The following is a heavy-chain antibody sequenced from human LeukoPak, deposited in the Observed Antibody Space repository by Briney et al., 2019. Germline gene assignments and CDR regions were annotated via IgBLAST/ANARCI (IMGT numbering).Heavy chain of an antibody. Sequence: SETLSLTCAVYGGSFSGYYWGWIRQPPGKGLEWIGEINHSGSTNYNPSLKSRVTISVDTSKNQFSLKLSSVTAADTAVYYCARGRPGYCSGGSCYAGDDYWGQGTLVTVSS. CDR2: INHSGST. J-gene: IGHJ4*02. CDR1: GGSFSGYY. CDR3: ARGRPGYCSGGSCYAGDDY. V-gene: IGHV4-34*01. D-gene: IGHD2-15*01.